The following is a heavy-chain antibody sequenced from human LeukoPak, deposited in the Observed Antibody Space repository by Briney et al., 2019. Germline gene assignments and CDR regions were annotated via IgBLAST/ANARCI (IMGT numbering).Heavy chain of an antibody. CDR1: GGSFSGYY. V-gene: IGHV4-34*01. CDR3: ARGLYRSSWYPGY. D-gene: IGHD6-13*01. Sequence: PSETLSLTCAVYGGSFSGYYWSWIRQPPGKGLEWIGEINHSGGTNYNPSLKSRVTISVDTSKNQFSLKLSSVTAADTAVYYCARGLYRSSWYPGYWGQGTLVTVSS. J-gene: IGHJ4*02. CDR2: INHSGGT.